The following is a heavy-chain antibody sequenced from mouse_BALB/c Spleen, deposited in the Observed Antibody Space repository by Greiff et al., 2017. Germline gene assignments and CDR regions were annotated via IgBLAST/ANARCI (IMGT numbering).Heavy chain of an antibody. V-gene: IGHV3-6*02. CDR2: ISYDGSN. Sequence: DVQLQESGPGLVKPSQSLSLTCSVTGYSITSGYYWNWIRQFPGNKLEWMGYISYDGSNNYNPSLKNRISITRDTSKNQFFLKLNSVTTEDTATYYCAREDYGYVPWFAYWGQGTLVTVSA. D-gene: IGHD1-2*01. J-gene: IGHJ3*01. CDR3: AREDYGYVPWFAY. CDR1: GYSITSGYY.